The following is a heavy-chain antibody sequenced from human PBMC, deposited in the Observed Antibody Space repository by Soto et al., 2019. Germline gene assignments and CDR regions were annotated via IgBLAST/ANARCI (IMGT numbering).Heavy chain of an antibody. CDR1: GYTFNHYA. Sequence: GPEVRKPGASVKVSCKASGYTFNHYAISWVRQAPGQGLEWMGWISAYNGNTNYAQKFEGRVTMTTDSSTSTAYLEVRSLRSGDTAVYYCARDIVATIQGDYWGQGTLVTVSS. V-gene: IGHV1-18*04. CDR2: ISAYNGNT. J-gene: IGHJ4*02. D-gene: IGHD5-12*01. CDR3: ARDIVATIQGDY.